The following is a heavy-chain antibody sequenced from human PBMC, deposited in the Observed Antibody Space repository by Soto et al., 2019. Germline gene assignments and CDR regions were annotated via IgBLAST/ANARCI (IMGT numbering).Heavy chain of an antibody. CDR2: MNPNSGNT. Sequence: QVQLVQSGAEVKKPGASVKVSCKASGYTFTGYDINWVRQATGQGLEWMGWMNPNSGNTCYAQKFQGRVTMTRDTSISTGYLDLSRLTSEDTAVYFCARVGGGDYVYWGQGTLVTVSS. CDR3: ARVGGGDYVY. D-gene: IGHD4-17*01. CDR1: GYTFTGYD. V-gene: IGHV1-8*01. J-gene: IGHJ4*02.